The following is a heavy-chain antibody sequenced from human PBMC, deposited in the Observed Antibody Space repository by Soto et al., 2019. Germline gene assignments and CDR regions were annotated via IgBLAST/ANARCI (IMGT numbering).Heavy chain of an antibody. CDR1: GYSISSGYY. V-gene: IGHV4-38-2*02. Sequence: SETLSLTCGVSGYSISSGYYWAWIRQPPGKGLEWIGSMYHGATSYYNPSLKSRVSISIDTSKNQFSLKLMSVTAADTAVYYCARDGGSYSGIDFWGQGTLVTVSS. J-gene: IGHJ4*02. CDR2: MYHGATS. CDR3: ARDGGSYSGIDF. D-gene: IGHD1-26*01.